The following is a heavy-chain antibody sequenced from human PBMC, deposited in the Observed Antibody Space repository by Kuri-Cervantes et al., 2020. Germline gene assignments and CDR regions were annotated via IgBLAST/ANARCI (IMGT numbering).Heavy chain of an antibody. CDR1: GFIFRKYY. V-gene: IGHV3-11*01. CDR2: ISSSGSTV. J-gene: IGHJ6*02. CDR3: ARGFEYWPHFYGMDV. D-gene: IGHD3-10*01. Sequence: GGSLRLSCAASGFIFRKYYMRWVRQAPGKGLEWLSYISSSGSTVYYADSVKGRFTVSRDNAKNTLFLQMNSLKAEDTAVYYCARGFEYWPHFYGMDVWGQGTMVTVSS.